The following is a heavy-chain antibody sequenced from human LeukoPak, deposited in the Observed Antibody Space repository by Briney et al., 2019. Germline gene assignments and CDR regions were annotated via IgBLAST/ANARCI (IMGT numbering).Heavy chain of an antibody. D-gene: IGHD3-22*01. CDR3: ATLPYYYDSSGHLPVDY. V-gene: IGHV3-7*01. Sequence: SGGSLRLSCAASGLTFSTYWMSWVRQAPGKGLEWVANIKQDGSGKYYVASVKGRFTISRDSAKNSLYLQMNSLRAEDTAVYYCATLPYYYDSSGHLPVDYWGQGTLVTVSS. CDR1: GLTFSTYW. J-gene: IGHJ4*02. CDR2: IKQDGSGK.